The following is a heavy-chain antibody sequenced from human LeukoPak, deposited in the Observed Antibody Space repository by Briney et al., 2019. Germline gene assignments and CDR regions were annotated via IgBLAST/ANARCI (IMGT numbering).Heavy chain of an antibody. Sequence: GGSLRLSCAASGFTFSSYWMSWVRQAPGKGLEWVANIKQDGSEKYYVDSVKGRFTISRDNAKNSLYLQMNSLRAEDTAVYYCARAGPPSDAMASGKLDYWGQGTLVTVSS. J-gene: IGHJ4*02. CDR2: IKQDGSEK. CDR1: GFTFSSYW. CDR3: ARAGPPSDAMASGKLDY. D-gene: IGHD3-10*01. V-gene: IGHV3-7*01.